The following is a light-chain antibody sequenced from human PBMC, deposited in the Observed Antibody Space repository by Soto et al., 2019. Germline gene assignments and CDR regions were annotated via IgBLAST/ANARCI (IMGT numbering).Light chain of an antibody. CDR1: QSVSSY. CDR2: DAS. V-gene: IGKV3-20*01. CDR3: QQYGSTPRT. Sequence: EIVMTQSPGTLSVSPGERATLSCRASQSVSSYLAWYQQKPGRAPRLLIYDASRRATGIPDRFSGSGSGTDFTLTISRLEPEDFAVYYCQQYGSTPRTFGQGTKVDIK. J-gene: IGKJ1*01.